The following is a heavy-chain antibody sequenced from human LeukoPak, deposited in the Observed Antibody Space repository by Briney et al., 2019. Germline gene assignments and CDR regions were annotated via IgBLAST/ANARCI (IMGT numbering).Heavy chain of an antibody. V-gene: IGHV1-69*05. CDR2: IIPIFGTA. CDR3: ARSGDYGGNLVYDY. CDR1: GGTFSSYA. D-gene: IGHD4-23*01. J-gene: IGHJ4*02. Sequence: ASVKVSCKASGGTFSSYAISWVRQAPGQGLEWMGRIIPIFGTANYAQKFQGRVTVTTDESTSTAYMELSSLRSGDTAVYYCARSGDYGGNLVYDYWGQGTLVTVSS.